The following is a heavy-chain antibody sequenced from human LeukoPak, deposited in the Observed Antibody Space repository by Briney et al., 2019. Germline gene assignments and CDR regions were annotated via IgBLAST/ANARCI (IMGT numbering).Heavy chain of an antibody. Sequence: PGGSLRLSCAASGFTFSSYSMNWVRQAPGKGLEWVSSISSSSSYIYYADSVKGRFTISRDNAKNSLYLQMNSLRAEDTAVYYCARSGREQWLVVSSFDYWGQGTLVTVSS. J-gene: IGHJ4*02. CDR3: ARSGREQWLVVSSFDY. D-gene: IGHD6-19*01. CDR2: ISSSSSYI. V-gene: IGHV3-21*01. CDR1: GFTFSSYS.